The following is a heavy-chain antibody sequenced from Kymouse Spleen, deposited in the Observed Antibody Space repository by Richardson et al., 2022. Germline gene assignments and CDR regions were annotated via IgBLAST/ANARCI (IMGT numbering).Heavy chain of an antibody. CDR1: GGSISSYY. CDR3: ARVTGTTGPNWFDP. CDR2: IYYSGST. V-gene: IGHV4-59*01. Sequence: QVQLQESGPGLVKPSETLSLTCTVSGGSISSYYWSWIRQPPGKGLEWIGYIYYSGSTNYNPSLKSRVTISVDTSKNQFSLKLSSVTAADTAVYYCARVTGTTGPNWFDPWGQGTLVTVSS. D-gene: IGHD1-7*01. J-gene: IGHJ5*02.